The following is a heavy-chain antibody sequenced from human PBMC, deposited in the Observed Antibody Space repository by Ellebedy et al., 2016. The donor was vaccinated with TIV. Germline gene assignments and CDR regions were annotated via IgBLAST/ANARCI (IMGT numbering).Heavy chain of an antibody. CDR3: ARAFQYSSGWAFDY. Sequence: MPSETLSLTCAVHGGSLSSDYWSWIRQSPEKGLEWIGEINHSGSTSYNPSLKSRVSISVDTPEKQFSLKLSSVTAADTAVYYCARAFQYSSGWAFDYWGQGTLVTVSS. J-gene: IGHJ4*02. CDR2: INHSGST. CDR1: GGSLSSDY. V-gene: IGHV4-34*01. D-gene: IGHD6-19*01.